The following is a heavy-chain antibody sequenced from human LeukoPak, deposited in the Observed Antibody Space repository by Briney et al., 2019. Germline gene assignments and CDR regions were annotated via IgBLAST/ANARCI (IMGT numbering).Heavy chain of an antibody. CDR2: ISSSSSYI. D-gene: IGHD5-12*01. CDR1: GFTFSSYS. J-gene: IGHJ4*02. CDR3: ARDWRGGYTAVFDF. Sequence: PGGSLRLSCAASGFTFSSYSMNWVRQAPGKGLEWVSSISSSSSYIYYADSVKGRFTISRDNAKNSLYLQMNSLRAEDTAIYFCARDWRGGYTAVFDFWSQGTLVTVSS. V-gene: IGHV3-21*01.